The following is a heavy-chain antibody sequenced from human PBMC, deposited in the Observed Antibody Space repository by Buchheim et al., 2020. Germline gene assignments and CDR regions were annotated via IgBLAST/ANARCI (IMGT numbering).Heavy chain of an antibody. CDR2: IYYSGYT. CDR3: ARDRLVGANYYGLDV. Sequence: QVQLQESGPGLVKPSQTLSLTCAVSGVSISSGTDSWSWIRQPPGKGMEWNGYIYYSGYTYYNPSLKSRVIISVDTSKIQLSLKLTSVTAADTAVYFCARDRLVGANYYGLDVWGRGTT. V-gene: IGHV4-30-4*07. J-gene: IGHJ6*02. D-gene: IGHD2-8*02. CDR1: GVSISSGTDS.